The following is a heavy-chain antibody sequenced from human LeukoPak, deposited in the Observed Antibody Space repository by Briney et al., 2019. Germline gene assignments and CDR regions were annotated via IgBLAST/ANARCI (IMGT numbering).Heavy chain of an antibody. CDR1: GFTFSDYY. Sequence: PGGSLRLSCAASGFTFSDYYMSWIRQAPGKGLEWVSYISSSGSTIYYADSVKGRFTISRDNAKNSLYLQMNSLRAEGTAVYYCGTGTTNYYYYMDVWGKGTTVTVSS. J-gene: IGHJ6*03. D-gene: IGHD1-7*01. CDR2: ISSSGSTI. V-gene: IGHV3-11*04. CDR3: GTGTTNYYYYMDV.